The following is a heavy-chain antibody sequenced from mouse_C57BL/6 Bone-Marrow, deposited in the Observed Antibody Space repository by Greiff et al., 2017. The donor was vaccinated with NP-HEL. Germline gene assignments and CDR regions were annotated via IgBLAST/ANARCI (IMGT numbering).Heavy chain of an antibody. CDR2: IYPGDGDT. J-gene: IGHJ2*01. Sequence: QFQLQQSGPELVTPGASVKISCKASGYAFSSSWMNWVKQRPGKGLEWIGRIYPGDGDTNYIGKFKGKATLTADKSSSTAYMQLSSLTSEDSAVYFCARADYYGSSHFDYWGQGTTLTVSS. V-gene: IGHV1-82*01. CDR3: ARADYYGSSHFDY. CDR1: GYAFSSSW. D-gene: IGHD1-1*01.